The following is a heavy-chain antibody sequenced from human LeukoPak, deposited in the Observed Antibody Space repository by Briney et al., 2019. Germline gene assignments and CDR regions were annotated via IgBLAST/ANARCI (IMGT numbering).Heavy chain of an antibody. CDR1: GYTFTNYW. J-gene: IGHJ4*02. Sequence: GESLQISCKGSGYTFTNYWIGWVRQMPGKGLEFMGIIYPGDSDTRYSPSFQGQVTISVDKSINTAYLQWSGLKASDSAMYYCARAGYSNRWDGVDYWGQGTLVTVSS. V-gene: IGHV5-51*01. CDR2: IYPGDSDT. D-gene: IGHD2/OR15-2a*01. CDR3: ARAGYSNRWDGVDY.